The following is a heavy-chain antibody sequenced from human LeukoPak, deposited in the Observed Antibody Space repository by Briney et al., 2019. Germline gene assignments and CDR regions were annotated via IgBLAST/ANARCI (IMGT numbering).Heavy chain of an antibody. CDR2: INHNGSS. V-gene: IGHV4-34*01. CDR1: GGSFSDYY. Sequence: SETLSLTCAVYGGSFSDYYWTWIRQSPGKGLEWIGEINHNGSSNYNPSLKSRVTISVDTSKNQFSLKLSSVTAADTAVYYCARGRGDGYNYFDYWGQGTLVTVSS. CDR3: ARGRGDGYNYFDY. J-gene: IGHJ4*02. D-gene: IGHD5-24*01.